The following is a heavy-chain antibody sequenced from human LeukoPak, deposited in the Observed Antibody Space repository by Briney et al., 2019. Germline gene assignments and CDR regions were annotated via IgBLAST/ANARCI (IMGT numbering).Heavy chain of an antibody. CDR1: GLTFSRSS. J-gene: IGHJ6*03. D-gene: IGHD4-17*01. Sequence: GGSLRLSCAASGLTFSRSSMNWVRQAPGKGLEWVSSISSGSSYIYYADSVKGRFTISRDNAKNSLYLQMNSLRAEDTAVYYCARDWGYGEYYYYYYMDVWGKGTTVTVSS. CDR2: ISSGSSYI. V-gene: IGHV3-21*01. CDR3: ARDWGYGEYYYYYYMDV.